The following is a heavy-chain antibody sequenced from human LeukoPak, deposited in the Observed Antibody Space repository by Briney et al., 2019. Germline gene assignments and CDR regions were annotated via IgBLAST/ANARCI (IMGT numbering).Heavy chain of an antibody. CDR3: AKDQYYYDSSGYSDY. Sequence: GGSLRLSCAASGFTFSSYGVHWVRQAPGKGLEWVAVISYDGSNKYYADSVKGRFTISRDNSKNTLYLQMNSLRAEDTAVYYCAKDQYYYDSSGYSDYWGQGTLVTVSS. V-gene: IGHV3-30*18. CDR1: GFTFSSYG. J-gene: IGHJ4*02. D-gene: IGHD3-22*01. CDR2: ISYDGSNK.